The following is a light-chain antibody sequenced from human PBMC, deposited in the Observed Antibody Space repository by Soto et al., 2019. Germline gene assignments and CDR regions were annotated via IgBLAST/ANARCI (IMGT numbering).Light chain of an antibody. CDR1: QAVLNNY. Sequence: DIVLTQSPVTLSLSPGEGATLSCRASQAVLNNYLAWFQQKPGQAPRLLIYGVSTRAAGIPDRFSGSWSATDFTLTISRLAPEDFAVYYCQQFGTSPWAFGQGTKVDIK. V-gene: IGKV3-20*01. CDR3: QQFGTSPWA. J-gene: IGKJ1*01. CDR2: GVS.